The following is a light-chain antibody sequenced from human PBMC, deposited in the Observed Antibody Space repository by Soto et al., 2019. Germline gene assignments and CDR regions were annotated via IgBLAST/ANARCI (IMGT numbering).Light chain of an antibody. J-gene: IGLJ2*01. V-gene: IGLV1-44*01. Sequence: QSVLTQPPSASGTPGQRVTISCSGSSSNIGRSTVNWYQQLPGTAPKVLIYNNDQRPSGVPDRFSGSKSGTSASLAISGLQSEDEADYYCAAWDDRLNGVVFGGGTKLTVL. CDR1: SSNIGRST. CDR3: AAWDDRLNGVV. CDR2: NND.